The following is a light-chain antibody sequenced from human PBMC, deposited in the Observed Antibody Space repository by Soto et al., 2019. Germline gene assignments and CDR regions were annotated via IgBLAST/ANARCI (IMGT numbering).Light chain of an antibody. CDR2: DAS. J-gene: IGKJ4*01. V-gene: IGKV3-20*01. Sequence: EIELTQSPGTLSLSPGERATLSCRASQTVSSSYLAWYQQKLGQAPRLLIYDASSRATGIPDRFSSSGSGTDFTLTISRLEPEDLAVYYCQQYGSSPLTFGGGTKVELK. CDR3: QQYGSSPLT. CDR1: QTVSSSY.